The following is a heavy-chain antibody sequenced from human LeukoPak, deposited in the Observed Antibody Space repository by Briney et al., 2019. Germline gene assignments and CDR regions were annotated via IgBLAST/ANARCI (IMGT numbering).Heavy chain of an antibody. CDR1: GGSISSYY. CDR2: IYTSGST. CDR3: ARDDNRIVGAKYAFDI. Sequence: SEALSLTCTVSGGSISSYYWSWIRQTAGKGLEWIGRIYTSGSTNYNPSLKSRVTMSVDTSKNQFSLKLSSVTAADTAVYYCARDDNRIVGAKYAFDIWGQGTMVTVSS. V-gene: IGHV4-4*07. D-gene: IGHD1-26*01. J-gene: IGHJ3*02.